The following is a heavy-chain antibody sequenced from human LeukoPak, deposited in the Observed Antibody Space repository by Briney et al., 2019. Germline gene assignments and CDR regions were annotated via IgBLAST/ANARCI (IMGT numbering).Heavy chain of an antibody. Sequence: GRSLRLSCAASGFTFSNYAMHWVRQAPGKGLDWVAVISYDGNIKIHADSVKGRFTISRDDSTNTLFLQMNSLTAEDTALYYCARDTFDIWGQGTMVTVSS. CDR1: GFTFSNYA. V-gene: IGHV3-30*01. CDR2: ISYDGNIK. J-gene: IGHJ3*02. CDR3: ARDTFDI.